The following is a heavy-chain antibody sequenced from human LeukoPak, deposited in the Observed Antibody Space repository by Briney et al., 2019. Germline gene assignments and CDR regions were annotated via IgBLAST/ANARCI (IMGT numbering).Heavy chain of an antibody. CDR1: GFTFSSYG. Sequence: PGRSLRLSCAASGFTFSSYGMHWVRQAPGKGLEWVAVISYDGSNKYYADSVKGRFTISRDNSKNTLYLQMNSLRAEDTAVYYCARLITTSIGFDYWGQGTLVTVSS. D-gene: IGHD3-22*01. V-gene: IGHV3-30*03. CDR3: ARLITTSIGFDY. J-gene: IGHJ4*02. CDR2: ISYDGSNK.